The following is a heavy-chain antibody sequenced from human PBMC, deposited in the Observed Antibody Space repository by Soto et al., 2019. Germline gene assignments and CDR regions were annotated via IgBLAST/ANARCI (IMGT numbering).Heavy chain of an antibody. CDR1: GFTFSSYA. D-gene: IGHD2-15*01. CDR3: AKDRSEDCSGGSCYRDAFDI. Sequence: GGSLRLSCAASGFTFSSYAMSWVRQAPGKGLEWVSAISGSGGSTYYADSVKGRFTISRDNSKNTLYLQMNSLRAEDTAVYYCAKDRSEDCSGGSCYRDAFDIWGQGTMVT. J-gene: IGHJ3*02. CDR2: ISGSGGST. V-gene: IGHV3-23*01.